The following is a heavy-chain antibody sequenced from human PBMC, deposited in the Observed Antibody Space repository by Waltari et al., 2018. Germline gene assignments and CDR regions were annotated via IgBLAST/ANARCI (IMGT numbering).Heavy chain of an antibody. CDR1: GGSISRYY. CDR3: AREHWDRCSSSPLGPCYYYYMDV. D-gene: IGHD6-13*01. Sequence: QVQLQESGPGLVKPSETLSLTCTVSGGSISRYYWRWIRQPPGKGLERIGYIYYSGSTNYNPSLKSRVTISVDTSKNQFSLKLSSVTAADTAVYYCAREHWDRCSSSPLGPCYYYYMDVWGKGTTVTVSS. CDR2: IYYSGST. J-gene: IGHJ6*03. V-gene: IGHV4-59*01.